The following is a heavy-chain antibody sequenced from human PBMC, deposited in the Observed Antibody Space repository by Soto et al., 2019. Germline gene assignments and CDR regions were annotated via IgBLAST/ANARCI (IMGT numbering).Heavy chain of an antibody. CDR2: IYYSGST. Sequence: SETPSLSCTVSGGSVSSGRYYWSWIRQPPGKGLEWIGYIYYSGSTNYNPSLKSRVTISVDTSKNQFSLKLSSVTAADTAVYYCARVTGATTLFDYWGQGTLVTVSS. J-gene: IGHJ4*02. CDR1: GGSVSSGRYY. V-gene: IGHV4-61*01. D-gene: IGHD1-26*01. CDR3: ARVTGATTLFDY.